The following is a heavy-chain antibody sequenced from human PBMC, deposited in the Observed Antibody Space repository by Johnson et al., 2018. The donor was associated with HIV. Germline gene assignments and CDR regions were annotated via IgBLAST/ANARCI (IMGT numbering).Heavy chain of an antibody. V-gene: IGHV3-13*01. Sequence: VQLVESGGGVVQPGRSLRLSCAASGFTFSSYAMHWVRQAPGKGLEWVSSIGTAGDTYYPGSVKGRFTISRENAKNSLYLQMNSLTVGDTAVYYCARDGHVSGSYHAFDIWGQGTMVTVSS. CDR3: ARDGHVSGSYHAFDI. D-gene: IGHD1-26*01. CDR1: GFTFSSYA. CDR2: IGTAGDT. J-gene: IGHJ3*02.